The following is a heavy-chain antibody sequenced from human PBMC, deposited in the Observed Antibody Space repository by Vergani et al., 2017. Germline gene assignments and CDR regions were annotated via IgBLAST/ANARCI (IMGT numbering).Heavy chain of an antibody. CDR1: GFTFSSYG. V-gene: IGHV3-48*04. CDR3: ASHLLGSGSYYFY. Sequence: VQLVESGGGVVQPGRSLRLSCAASGFTFSSYGMNWVRQAPGKGLEWVSYISSSGSTIYYADSVKGRFTISRDNAKNSLYLQMNSLRAEDTAVYYCASHLLGSGSYYFYWGQGTLVTVSS. CDR2: ISSSGSTI. D-gene: IGHD3-10*01. J-gene: IGHJ4*02.